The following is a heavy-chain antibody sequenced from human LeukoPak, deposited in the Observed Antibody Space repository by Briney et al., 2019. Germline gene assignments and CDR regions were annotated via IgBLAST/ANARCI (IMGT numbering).Heavy chain of an antibody. J-gene: IGHJ5*02. CDR2: INAGNGNT. Sequence: ASVKVSCKASGYTFTSYAMHWVRQAPGQRLEWMGWINAGNGNTKYSQKFQGRVTITRDTSASTAYMELSSLRSEDTAVYYCARTHPSDYYGSGSYFIPNANWFDPWGQGTLVTVSS. D-gene: IGHD3-10*01. CDR3: ARTHPSDYYGSGSYFIPNANWFDP. CDR1: GYTFTSYA. V-gene: IGHV1-3*01.